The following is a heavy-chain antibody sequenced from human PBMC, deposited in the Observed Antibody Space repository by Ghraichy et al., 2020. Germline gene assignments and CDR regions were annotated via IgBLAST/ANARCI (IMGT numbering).Heavy chain of an antibody. Sequence: LTLTCAASGFTFSSYAMSWVRQAPGKGLEWVSAISGSGGSTYYADSVKGRFTISRDNSKNTLYLQMNSLRAEDTAVYYCAKDFRSMVSEFDYWGQGTLVTVSS. J-gene: IGHJ4*02. CDR2: ISGSGGST. D-gene: IGHD5-18*01. CDR1: GFTFSSYA. V-gene: IGHV3-23*01. CDR3: AKDFRSMVSEFDY.